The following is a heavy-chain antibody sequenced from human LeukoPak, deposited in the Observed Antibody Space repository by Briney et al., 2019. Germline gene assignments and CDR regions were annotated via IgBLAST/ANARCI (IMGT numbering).Heavy chain of an antibody. CDR1: GGSISSSSYY. J-gene: IGHJ3*02. Sequence: SETLSLTCTVSGGSISSSSYYWGWIRQPPGKGLEWIGSIYYSGSTYYNPSLKSRVTISVDTSKNQFSLKLSSVTAADTAVYYCARPSRPYYYGSGSYAFDIWGQGTMVTVSS. D-gene: IGHD3-10*01. CDR3: ARPSRPYYYGSGSYAFDI. CDR2: IYYSGST. V-gene: IGHV4-39*01.